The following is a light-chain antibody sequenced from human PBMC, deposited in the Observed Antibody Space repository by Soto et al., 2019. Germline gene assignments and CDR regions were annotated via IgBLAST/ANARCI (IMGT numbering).Light chain of an antibody. CDR1: QTVSSN. J-gene: IGKJ1*01. CDR3: QQYDSWPPAWT. CDR2: GAS. V-gene: IGKV3-15*01. Sequence: MVMTQSPATLSVSPGERATLSCRASQTVSSNLAWYQQKPCQAPRLLIYGASARATGIPARFSGSGSGTEFTLTISSLQSEDFAVYYCQQYDSWPPAWTFGQGTKVDIK.